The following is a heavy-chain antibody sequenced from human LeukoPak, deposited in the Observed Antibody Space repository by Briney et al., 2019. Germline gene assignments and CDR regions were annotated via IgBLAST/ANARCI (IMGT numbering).Heavy chain of an antibody. Sequence: GGSLRLSCAASGFTFSSYGMHWVRQAPGKGLEWVAVISYDGSNKYYADSVKGRFTISRDNSKNTLYPQMNSLRAEDTAVYYCAKAGPDRIDYWGQGTLVTVSS. CDR2: ISYDGSNK. J-gene: IGHJ4*02. CDR3: AKAGPDRIDY. V-gene: IGHV3-30*18. CDR1: GFTFSSYG.